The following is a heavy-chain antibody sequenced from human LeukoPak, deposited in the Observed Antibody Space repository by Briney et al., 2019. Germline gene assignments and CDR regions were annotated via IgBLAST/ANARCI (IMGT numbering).Heavy chain of an antibody. D-gene: IGHD2-15*01. Sequence: PGGSLRLSCAASGFTFSSYAMHWVRQAPGKGLEWVAVISYDGSNKYYADSVKGRFTISRDNSKNTLYLQMNSLRAEDTAVYYCARDILRRGLVMVAAYSHYYGMDVWGQGTTVTVSS. V-gene: IGHV3-30-3*01. CDR1: GFTFSSYA. J-gene: IGHJ6*02. CDR3: ARDILRRGLVMVAAYSHYYGMDV. CDR2: ISYDGSNK.